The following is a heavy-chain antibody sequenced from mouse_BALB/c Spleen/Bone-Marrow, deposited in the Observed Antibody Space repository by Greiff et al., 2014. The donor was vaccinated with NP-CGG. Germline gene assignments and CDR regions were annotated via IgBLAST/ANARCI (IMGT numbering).Heavy chain of an antibody. CDR2: INPSSGYT. V-gene: IGHV1-4*01. CDR3: ARGWDYEGYFDY. D-gene: IGHD2-4*01. J-gene: IGHJ2*01. Sequence: QVQLQQSGAELARPGASVKMSCKASGYSFTSYTMHWVKQRPGQGLEWIGYINPSSGYTNYNQKFKDKATLTADKSSSTAYMQLSSLTSEDSAVYYCARGWDYEGYFDYWGQGTTLTASS. CDR1: GYSFTSYT.